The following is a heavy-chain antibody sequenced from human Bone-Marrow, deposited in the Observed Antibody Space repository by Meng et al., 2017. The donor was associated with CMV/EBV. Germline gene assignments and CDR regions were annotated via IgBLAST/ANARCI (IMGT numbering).Heavy chain of an antibody. V-gene: IGHV1-2*02. CDR1: GYTFTGYY. CDR2: INPNSGGT. J-gene: IGHJ6*02. CDR3: VRDAPIVVVEWPYYYYGMDV. D-gene: IGHD2-15*01. Sequence: ASVKVSCKASGYTFTGYYMHWVRQAPGQGLEWMGWINPNSGGTNYAQKFQGRVTMTRDTSISTAYMELSRLRSDDTAVYYCVRDAPIVVVEWPYYYYGMDVWGQGTTVTVSS.